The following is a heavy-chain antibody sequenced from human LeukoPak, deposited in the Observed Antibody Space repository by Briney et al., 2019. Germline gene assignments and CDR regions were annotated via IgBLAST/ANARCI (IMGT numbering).Heavy chain of an antibody. CDR2: IYYSGST. J-gene: IGHJ4*02. Sequence: PSETLSLTCTVSGGSISSYYWNWIRQPPGKGLEWIGYIYYSGSTNYNPSLKSRVTISVDTSKNQFSLKLSSVTAADTAVYYCARGGSSWDEGFDYWGQGTLVTVSS. V-gene: IGHV4-59*01. CDR1: GGSISSYY. CDR3: ARGGSSWDEGFDY. D-gene: IGHD6-13*01.